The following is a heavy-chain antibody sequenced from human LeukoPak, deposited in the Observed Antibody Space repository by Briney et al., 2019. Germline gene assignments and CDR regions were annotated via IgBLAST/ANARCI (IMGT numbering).Heavy chain of an antibody. CDR1: GGSISSSNW. D-gene: IGHD6-13*01. CDR3: ASYSSSSRASDI. CDR2: IYHSGST. V-gene: IGHV4-4*02. J-gene: IGHJ3*02. Sequence: PSETLSLTCAVSGGSISSSNWWSWVRQPPGKGLEWIGEIYHSGSTNYNPSLKSRVTISVDKSKNQFSLKLSSVTAADTAVYYCASYSSSSRASDIWGQGTMVTVSS.